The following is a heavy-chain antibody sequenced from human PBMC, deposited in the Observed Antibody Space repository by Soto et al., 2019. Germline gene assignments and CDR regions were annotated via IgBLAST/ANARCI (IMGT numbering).Heavy chain of an antibody. J-gene: IGHJ3*02. CDR3: ARVERGPAALIKIDAFDI. CDR1: GGSFSGYY. CDR2: INHSGST. V-gene: IGHV4-34*01. Sequence: SETLSLTCAVYGGSFSGYYWSWIRQPPGKGLEWIGEINHSGSTNYNPSLKSRVTISVDTSKNQFSLKLSSVTAADTAVYYCARVERGPAALIKIDAFDIWGQGTMVTVSS. D-gene: IGHD2-2*01.